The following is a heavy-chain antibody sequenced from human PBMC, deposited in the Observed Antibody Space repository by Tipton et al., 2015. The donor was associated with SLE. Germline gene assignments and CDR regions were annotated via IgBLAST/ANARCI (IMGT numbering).Heavy chain of an antibody. Sequence: TLSLTCTVSGGSISSGSYYWTWIRQPAGKGLEWIGRIYTSGSTNYNPSLKSRVTISIDTSKNQFSLKLSSVTAADTAVYYCARAPHLTGSYYYYYMDVWGQGTTVTVSS. CDR2: IYTSGST. CDR3: ARAPHLTGSYYYYYMDV. D-gene: IGHD7-27*01. J-gene: IGHJ6*03. CDR1: GGSISSGSYY. V-gene: IGHV4-61*02.